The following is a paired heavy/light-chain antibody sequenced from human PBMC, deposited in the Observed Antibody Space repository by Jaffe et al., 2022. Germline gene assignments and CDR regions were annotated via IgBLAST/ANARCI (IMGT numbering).Light chain of an antibody. V-gene: IGKV1-13*02. CDR1: QGISSA. Sequence: AIQLTQSPSSLSASVGDRVTITCRASQGISSALAWYQQKPGKAPKLLIYDASSLESGVPSRFSGSGSGTDFTLTISSLQPEDFATYYCQQFNSYPQTFGPGTKVDIK. J-gene: IGKJ3*01. CDR3: QQFNSYPQT. CDR2: DAS.
Heavy chain of an antibody. CDR2: IYHSGST. CDR1: GYSISSGYY. CDR3: ARPIRDSSGLFSYFDY. Sequence: QVQLQESGPGLVKPSETLSLTCAVSGYSISSGYYWGWIRQPPGKGLEWIGSIYHSGSTYYNPSLKSRVTISVDTSKNQFSLKLSSVTAADTAVYYCARPIRDSSGLFSYFDYWGQGTLVTVSS. J-gene: IGHJ4*02. V-gene: IGHV4-38-2*01. D-gene: IGHD3-22*01.